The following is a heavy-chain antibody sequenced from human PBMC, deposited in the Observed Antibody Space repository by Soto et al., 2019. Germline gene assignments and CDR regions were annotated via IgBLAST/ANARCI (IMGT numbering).Heavy chain of an antibody. J-gene: IGHJ6*02. V-gene: IGHV3-15*07. CDR2: IKSKTDGGTT. CDR3: TTDFWSGYYRAPSNYYGMDV. D-gene: IGHD3-3*01. CDR1: GFTFSNAW. Sequence: GGSLRLSCAASGFTFSNAWMNWVRQAPGKGLEWVGRIKSKTDGGTTDYAAPVKGRFTISRDDSKNTLYLQMNSLKTEDTAVYYCTTDFWSGYYRAPSNYYGMDVWGQGTTVTVSS.